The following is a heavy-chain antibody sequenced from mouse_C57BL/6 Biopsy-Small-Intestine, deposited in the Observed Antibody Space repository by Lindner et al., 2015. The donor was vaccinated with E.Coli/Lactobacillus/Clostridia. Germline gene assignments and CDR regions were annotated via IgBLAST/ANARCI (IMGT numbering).Heavy chain of an antibody. V-gene: IGHV1-80*01. J-gene: IGHJ2*01. Sequence: VQLQESGAELVKPGASVKISCRASGYAFSSYWMNWVIQRPGKGLEWIGQIYPGDGDTNYNGNFKGKATLTADRSSNTAYMQLSSLTSEDSAVYFCVRGERGDFDYWGQGTTLTVSS. CDR2: IYPGDGDT. CDR3: VRGERGDFDY. CDR1: GYAFSSYW.